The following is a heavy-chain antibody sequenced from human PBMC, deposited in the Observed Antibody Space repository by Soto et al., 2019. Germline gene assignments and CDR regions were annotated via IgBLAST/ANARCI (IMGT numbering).Heavy chain of an antibody. CDR1: GGTISISNW. CDR3: ARRAAPLWYYDSSGYTIYGLDI. J-gene: IGHJ3*02. D-gene: IGHD3-22*01. V-gene: IGHV4-4*02. CDR2: ICHSGST. Sequence: SETLPLTCAVSGGTISISNWWSCVRQPPGKGLEWIWEICHSGSTNYNPSLKSRVTISVDKSKNQFSLKLSSVTAADTAGYSCARRAAPLWYYDSSGYTIYGLDIRGQGTRGTVSS.